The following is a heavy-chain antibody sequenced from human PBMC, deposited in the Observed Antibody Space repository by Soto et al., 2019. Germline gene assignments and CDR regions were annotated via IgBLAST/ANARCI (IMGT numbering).Heavy chain of an antibody. V-gene: IGHV4-4*02. CDR2: IFHSGDT. CDR3: AYSTGWYRHDV. CDR1: GDSISSSKW. Sequence: QVQLQESGPGLVKPSGTLSLTCDVSGDSISSSKWWTWVRQPPGKGLEWIGDIFHSGDTNYNPSLKXRXXXSXXKSQNQFSPKLSSVTAAATAVYYCAYSTGWYRHDVWGQGTLVTVSS. J-gene: IGHJ3*01. D-gene: IGHD6-19*01.